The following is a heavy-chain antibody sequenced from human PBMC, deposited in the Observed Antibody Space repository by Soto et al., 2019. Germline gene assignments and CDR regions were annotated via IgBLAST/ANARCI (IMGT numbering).Heavy chain of an antibody. Sequence: QITLKESGPTLVKPPQTLTLTCTFSGFSLSSSGVGVDWIRQPPGKALEWLALIYWDDDKRYSTTLKSRLTITNDNSKHQVVLTVTNMDPVDTATYYCAHLLVVEQGLAGDAFEKWGHGTRVTVSS. CDR1: GFSLSSSGVG. CDR2: IYWDDDK. D-gene: IGHD6-19*01. CDR3: AHLLVVEQGLAGDAFEK. V-gene: IGHV2-5*02. J-gene: IGHJ3*02.